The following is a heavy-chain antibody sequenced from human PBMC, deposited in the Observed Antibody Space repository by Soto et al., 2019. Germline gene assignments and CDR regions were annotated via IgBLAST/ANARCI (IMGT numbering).Heavy chain of an antibody. V-gene: IGHV1-69*01. J-gene: IGHJ6*02. CDR3: ARVLYYGSGSYSPYGMDV. CDR2: VSPPFRTS. Sequence: QVQLVQSGAEVKKPGSSVKVSCKTSGVSFNNNGIGWVRQAPGHGLEWMGGVSPPFRTSNYARKFQGRISMTADASTGTVNTELSSLPSEDTAQYYCARVLYYGSGSYSPYGMDVWGQGTTVTVSS. CDR1: GVSFNNNG. D-gene: IGHD3-10*01.